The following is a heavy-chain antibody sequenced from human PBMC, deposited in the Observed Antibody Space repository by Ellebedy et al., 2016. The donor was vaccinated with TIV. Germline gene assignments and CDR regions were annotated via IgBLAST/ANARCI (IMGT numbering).Heavy chain of an antibody. D-gene: IGHD3-9*01. Sequence: GGSLRLSCVASGFTFSSYWMFWVRQAPGKGLVWLARINTDGSSTSYADSVEGRFTISRDNAKKTVYLEMNNLRAEDTAIYYCARESVRYFDCDHWGQGTLVTVSS. CDR3: ARESVRYFDCDH. CDR1: GFTFSSYW. CDR2: INTDGSST. V-gene: IGHV3-74*01. J-gene: IGHJ5*02.